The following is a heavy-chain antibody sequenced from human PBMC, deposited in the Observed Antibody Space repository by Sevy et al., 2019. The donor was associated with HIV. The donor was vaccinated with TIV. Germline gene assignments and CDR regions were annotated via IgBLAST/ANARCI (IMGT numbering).Heavy chain of an antibody. D-gene: IGHD2-8*02. CDR1: GVTFNSYA. J-gene: IGHJ6*02. CDR2: ISKDGRTK. CDR3: AKDRCTGDVCENYYYALDI. Sequence: GGSLRLSCAASGVTFNSYAMHWVRQAPGKGLEWVAVISKDGRTKYYAESLKGRFTISRANSKNTLNLQMNSLRAEDTAVFYCAKDRCTGDVCENYYYALDIWGQGTTVTVSS. V-gene: IGHV3-30*18.